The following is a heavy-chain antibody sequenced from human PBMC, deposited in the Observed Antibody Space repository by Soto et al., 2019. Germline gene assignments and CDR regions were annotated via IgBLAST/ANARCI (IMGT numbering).Heavy chain of an antibody. V-gene: IGHV1-69*04. CDR2: IIPILGIA. CDR3: AREFDSSGWTVRFFDY. Sequence: GASVKVSCKASGGTFSSYTISWVRQAPGQGLEWMGRIIPILGIANYAQKFQGRVTITADKSTSTAYMELSSLRSEDTAVYYCAREFDSSGWTVRFFDYWGQGTLVTVSS. D-gene: IGHD6-19*01. J-gene: IGHJ4*02. CDR1: GGTFSSYT.